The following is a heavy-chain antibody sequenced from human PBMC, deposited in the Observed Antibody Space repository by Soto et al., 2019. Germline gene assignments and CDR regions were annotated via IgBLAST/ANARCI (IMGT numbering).Heavy chain of an antibody. CDR1: GGSFRGYY. J-gene: IGHJ4*02. CDR2: INHSGST. Sequence: SETLSLPCAVDGGSFRGYYWSWIRQPPGKGLEWIGEINHSGSTNYNPSLKSRVTISVDTSKNQFSLKLSSVTSADPAVYYCGRSSDPGFDYWGQGTLVTVSS. CDR3: GRSSDPGFDY. V-gene: IGHV4-34*01.